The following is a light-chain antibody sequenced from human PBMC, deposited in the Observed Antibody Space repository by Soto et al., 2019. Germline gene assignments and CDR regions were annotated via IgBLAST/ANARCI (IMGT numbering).Light chain of an antibody. J-gene: IGKJ4*01. V-gene: IGKV3-15*01. Sequence: EIVLTQSPGTLSLSPGERATLSCRASQSVSSDYLGWYQQKVGQPPRLLIYGASTRATGIPARFSGSGSGTEFTLTISSLQSEDFAVYYCQQYNNWPPLTFGGGTKVDIK. CDR3: QQYNNWPPLT. CDR1: QSVSSD. CDR2: GAS.